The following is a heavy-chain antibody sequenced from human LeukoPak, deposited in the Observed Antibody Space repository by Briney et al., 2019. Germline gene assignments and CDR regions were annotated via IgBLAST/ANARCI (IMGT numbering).Heavy chain of an antibody. V-gene: IGHV3-21*01. Sequence: GGSLRLSCAASGFTLSSYSMNWVRQAPGKGLEWVSSISSSSNYIYYADSVKGRFTISRDDAKNSLYLQMNSLRAEDTAVYYCASSNYDSSGSSPDYWGQGTLVTVSS. CDR2: ISSSSNYI. D-gene: IGHD3-22*01. CDR3: ASSNYDSSGSSPDY. J-gene: IGHJ4*02. CDR1: GFTLSSYS.